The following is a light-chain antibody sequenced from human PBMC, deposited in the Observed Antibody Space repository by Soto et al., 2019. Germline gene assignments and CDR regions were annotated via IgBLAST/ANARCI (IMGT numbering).Light chain of an antibody. V-gene: IGKV1-12*01. CDR2: AAT. CDR3: QQSYTTPIT. Sequence: DIQMTQSPSSVSASVGDRVTITCRASQGISSWLAWYQQTPGKAPKLLISAATSLQSGVPSSFSGSASGTDFPLTISSLPPEDFATYYCQQSYTTPITFGQGTRLEIK. CDR1: QGISSW. J-gene: IGKJ5*01.